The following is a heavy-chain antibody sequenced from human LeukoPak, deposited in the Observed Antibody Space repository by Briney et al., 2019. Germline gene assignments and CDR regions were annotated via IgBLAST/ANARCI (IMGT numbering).Heavy chain of an antibody. D-gene: IGHD6-13*01. CDR1: GFTGYY. CDR2: INPSGGRT. J-gene: IGHJ4*02. CDR3: ARDPRTLGSSWSYFDY. Sequence: ASVKVSCKAFGFTGYYMHWVRQAPGQGLEWMGIINPSGGRTRYAQKFQGRVTMTRDTSTSTVYMELSSLRSEDTAVYYCARDPRTLGSSWSYFDYWGQGPLVTVSS. V-gene: IGHV1-46*01.